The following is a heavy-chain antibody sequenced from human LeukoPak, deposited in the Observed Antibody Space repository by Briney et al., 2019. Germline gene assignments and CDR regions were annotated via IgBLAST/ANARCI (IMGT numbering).Heavy chain of an antibody. Sequence: RAGESLKISCKASGYSFTTYWIGWVRQMPGKGLEWVAIIYPGDSTTRYSPSFQGQVTISADKSISTAYLQWGSLKASDTAMYYCARRSYDTFYGMDVWGQGTTVTVSS. D-gene: IGHD3-9*01. CDR3: ARRSYDTFYGMDV. V-gene: IGHV5-51*01. CDR1: GYSFTTYW. CDR2: IYPGDSTT. J-gene: IGHJ6*02.